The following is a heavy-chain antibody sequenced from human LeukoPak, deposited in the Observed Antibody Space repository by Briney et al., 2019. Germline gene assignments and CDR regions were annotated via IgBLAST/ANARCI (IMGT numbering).Heavy chain of an antibody. CDR3: ARRAPSHDFDS. CDR1: GFTFSTYS. V-gene: IGHV3-21*01. Sequence: NTGRSLRLSCAASGFTFSTYSMNWVRQAPGKGLEWVSSISSTSTYMYYADSVRGRFTISRDNAKSSLFLQMNSLRAEDTAVYYCARRAPSHDFDSWGQGTLVTVSS. J-gene: IGHJ4*02. CDR2: ISSTSTYM.